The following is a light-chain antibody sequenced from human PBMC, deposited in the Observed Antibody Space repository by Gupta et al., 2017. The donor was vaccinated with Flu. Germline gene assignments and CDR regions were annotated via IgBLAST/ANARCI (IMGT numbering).Light chain of an antibody. CDR1: SNVSAYHS. J-gene: IGLJ3*02. V-gene: IGLV2-11*03. CDR3: CSDATTYPWV. Sequence: SNVSAYHSVSWFQQHPGEPPNLIISDVTRRPSGVPQRFSGSKSGTTASLTISGLQAVDEADYYCCSDATTYPWVFGGGTKLTVL. CDR2: DVT.